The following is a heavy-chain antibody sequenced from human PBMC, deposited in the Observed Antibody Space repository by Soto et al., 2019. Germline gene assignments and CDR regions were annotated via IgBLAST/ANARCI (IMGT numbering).Heavy chain of an antibody. CDR1: GGSMNTNY. CDR2: IHFSGST. J-gene: IGHJ4*02. CDR3: ARVGRAWYGVFD. D-gene: IGHD6-19*01. V-gene: IGHV4-59*01. Sequence: QVQLQESGPGLVKPSETLSLTCTVSGGSMNTNYWTWIRQPPGKALEWIGQIHFSGSTNYNPSLMRRVAISVYTSTNRFSLTMTSVTASDTAVYYCARVGRAWYGVFDWGQGTLVTVSS.